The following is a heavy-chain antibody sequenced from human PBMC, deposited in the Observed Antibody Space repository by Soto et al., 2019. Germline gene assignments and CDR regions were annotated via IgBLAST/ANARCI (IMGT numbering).Heavy chain of an antibody. CDR1: GYSFSDYW. D-gene: IGHD6-6*01. V-gene: IGHV5-51*01. CDR3: ARDGLSSSSSLDY. CDR2: IYPGDSDT. J-gene: IGHJ4*02. Sequence: EVQLVQSGAEVKKPGESLKISCQGSGYSFSDYWIAWVRQMPGKGLEWMGIIYPGDSDTRYSPSLQDQVTMSVDKSIRTAHLQWSSLKASDTAMYYCARDGLSSSSSLDYWGQGTLVAVSS.